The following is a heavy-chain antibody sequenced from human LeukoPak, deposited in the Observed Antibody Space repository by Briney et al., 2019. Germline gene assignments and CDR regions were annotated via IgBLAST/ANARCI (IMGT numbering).Heavy chain of an antibody. CDR2: ISGSGGST. D-gene: IGHD5-18*01. J-gene: IGHJ4*02. CDR1: GFTFSSYA. Sequence: PGGSLRLSCAASGFTFSSYAMSWVRQAPGKGLEWVSAISGSGGSTYYADSVKGRFTISRDNSKNTLYLQMNSLRAEDTAVYYFAKGSSGTAMVAYYFDYWGQGTPVTVSS. V-gene: IGHV3-23*01. CDR3: AKGSSGTAMVAYYFDY.